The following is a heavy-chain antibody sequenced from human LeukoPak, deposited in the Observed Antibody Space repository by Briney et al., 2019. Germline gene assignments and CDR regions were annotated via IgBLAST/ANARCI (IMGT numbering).Heavy chain of an antibody. CDR3: ARDWFGGRAAAPGWFDP. CDR2: IIPIFGTA. D-gene: IGHD6-13*01. CDR1: GGTFSSYA. J-gene: IGHJ5*02. V-gene: IGHV1-69*01. Sequence: SVKVSCKASGGTFSSYAISWVRQAPGQGLEWMGGIIPIFGTANYAQKFQGRVTITADESTSTAYMELSSLRSEDTAVYYCARDWFGGRAAAPGWFDPWGQGTLVTVSS.